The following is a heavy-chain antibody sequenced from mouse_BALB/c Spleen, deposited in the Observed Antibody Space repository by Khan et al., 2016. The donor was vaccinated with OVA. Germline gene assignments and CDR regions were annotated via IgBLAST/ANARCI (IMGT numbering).Heavy chain of an antibody. V-gene: IGHV5-6*01. D-gene: IGHD1-1*01. CDR2: ISSGGHYT. Sequence: EVQVVESGGDLVKPGGSLKLSCAVSGFTFSTYGMSWVRQTPDMRLEWVATISSGGHYTYYPDSVKGRFTISRDNAKNTLYLQMSSLKSEDTAIYYCARLAYYYNSEGFAYWGQGTLVTVSA. CDR3: ARLAYYYNSEGFAY. CDR1: GFTFSTYG. J-gene: IGHJ3*01.